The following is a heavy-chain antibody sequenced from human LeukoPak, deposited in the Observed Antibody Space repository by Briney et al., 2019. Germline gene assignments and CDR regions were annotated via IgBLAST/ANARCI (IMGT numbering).Heavy chain of an antibody. Sequence: PSETLSLTCAVYGGSFSGYYWSWIRQPPGKGLEWIGEINHSGSTNYNPSLKSRVTISVDTSKNQFSLKLSSVTAADTAVYYCARPRVVPAAGRWRGWFDPWGQGTLVTVSS. D-gene: IGHD2-2*01. CDR2: INHSGST. J-gene: IGHJ5*02. V-gene: IGHV4-34*01. CDR3: ARPRVVPAAGRWRGWFDP. CDR1: GGSFSGYY.